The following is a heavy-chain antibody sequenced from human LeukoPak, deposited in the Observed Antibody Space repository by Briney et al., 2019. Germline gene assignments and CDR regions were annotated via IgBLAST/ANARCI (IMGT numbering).Heavy chain of an antibody. CDR1: EFTFSGYW. Sequence: GGSLRLSCAASEFTFSGYWMNWVRQAPGKGPEWVANINQDGSEKHYVDSVKGRFTISRDNAKNSLFLQMNSLRVEDTAIYYCAKANWVSNADAVWWGQGTQVTVSS. J-gene: IGHJ4*02. D-gene: IGHD1-1*01. V-gene: IGHV3-7*03. CDR2: INQDGSEK. CDR3: AKANWVSNADAVW.